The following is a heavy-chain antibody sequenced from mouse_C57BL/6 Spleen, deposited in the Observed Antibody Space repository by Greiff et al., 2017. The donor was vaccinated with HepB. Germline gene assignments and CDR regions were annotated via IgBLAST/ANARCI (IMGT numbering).Heavy chain of an antibody. CDR2: ISYDGSN. J-gene: IGHJ3*01. CDR1: GYSITSGYY. CDR3: ARGDYDYFFAY. D-gene: IGHD2-4*01. Sequence: EVHLVESGPGLVKPSQSLSLTCSVTGYSITSGYYWNWIRQFPGNKLEWMGYISYDGSNNYNPSLKNRISITRDTSKNQFFLKLNSVTTEDTATYYCARGDYDYFFAYWGQGTLVTVSA. V-gene: IGHV3-6*01.